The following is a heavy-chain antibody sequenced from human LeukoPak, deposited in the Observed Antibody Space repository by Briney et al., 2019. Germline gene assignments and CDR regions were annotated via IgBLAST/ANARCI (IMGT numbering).Heavy chain of an antibody. V-gene: IGHV3-21*01. CDR3: ARDDNWGFDY. Sequence: GGSLRLSCAASGFAFSDYSMNWVRQAPGKGLEWVANFRGSGSGMGSGNYYAGSVKGRYTISRDNAKNSLYLKMNSLRAEDTAFYYCARDDNWGFDYWGQGALVTVSS. J-gene: IGHJ4*02. CDR2: FRGSGSGM. CDR1: GFAFSDYS. D-gene: IGHD7-27*01.